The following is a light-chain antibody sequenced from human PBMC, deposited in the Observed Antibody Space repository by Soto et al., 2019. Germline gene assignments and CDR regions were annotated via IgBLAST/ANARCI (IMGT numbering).Light chain of an antibody. CDR3: RSYESSSLSGFV. V-gene: IGLV1-40*01. Sequence: QSVLTQPPSVSGAPGSRVTISCTGSSSNIGADYDVHWYQQLPGTAPKLLIYANSNRPSGVPDRFSGSKSGISASLAITGLQADDEADYYCRSYESSSLSGFVFGSGTTVTVL. CDR1: SSNIGADYD. J-gene: IGLJ1*01. CDR2: ANS.